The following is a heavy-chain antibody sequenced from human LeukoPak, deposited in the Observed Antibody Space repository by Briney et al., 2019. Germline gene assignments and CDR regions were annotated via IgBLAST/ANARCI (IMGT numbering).Heavy chain of an antibody. Sequence: SQTLSLTCTVSVDSISIANYCRGWIRQPPGNGLEWLGSIYYSGSTYYNPSLKSRVTLSVDTSKNQSSMKLSSVTAAHTAVYYCARRGGWELFFDSWGQGTLVTVSS. D-gene: IGHD1-26*01. CDR2: IYYSGST. CDR3: ARRGGWELFFDS. CDR1: VDSISIANYC. V-gene: IGHV4-39*01. J-gene: IGHJ4*02.